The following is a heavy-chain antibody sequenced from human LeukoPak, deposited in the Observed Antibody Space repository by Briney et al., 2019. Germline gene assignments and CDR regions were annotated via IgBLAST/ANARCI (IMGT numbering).Heavy chain of an antibody. J-gene: IGHJ4*02. Sequence: SETLSLTCTVSGGSISSDYWSWIRQPPGKGLEWVGYIYYTGNTAHNPSLKTRVTIPVDTSENQFSLKLTSVTAADTAVYYCARGPLGSGYTYFDYWGQGSLVTVSS. CDR2: IYYTGNT. CDR1: GGSISSDY. D-gene: IGHD5-12*01. CDR3: ARGPLGSGYTYFDY. V-gene: IGHV4-59*01.